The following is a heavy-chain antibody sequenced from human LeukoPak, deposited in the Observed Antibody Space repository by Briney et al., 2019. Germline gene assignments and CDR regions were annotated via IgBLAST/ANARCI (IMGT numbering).Heavy chain of an antibody. J-gene: IGHJ6*03. D-gene: IGHD1-26*01. V-gene: IGHV3-53*01. CDR2: IYTIGST. CDR1: GFTVSSNY. CDR3: ARDYGSYFLPKYYYMDV. Sequence: GGSLRLSCAASGFTVSSNYMNWVRQAPGKGLEWVSVIYTIGSTYYADSVKGRFTISRDNSKNTLYLQMNSLRAEDTAVYYCARDYGSYFLPKYYYMDVWGKGTTVTVSS.